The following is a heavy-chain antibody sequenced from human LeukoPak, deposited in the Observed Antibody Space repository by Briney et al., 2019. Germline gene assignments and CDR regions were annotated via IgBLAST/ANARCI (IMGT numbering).Heavy chain of an antibody. Sequence: GGSLRLSCAASGFTVSSNYMSWVRQAPGKGLEWVSVIYSGGSTYYADSVRGRFIISRDNSKNTLYLQMNSLKTEDTALYYCTTSLTSGYYIDYWGQGTLVTVSS. CDR1: GFTVSSNY. D-gene: IGHD3-22*01. CDR3: TTSLTSGYYIDY. CDR2: IYSGGST. J-gene: IGHJ4*02. V-gene: IGHV3-53*01.